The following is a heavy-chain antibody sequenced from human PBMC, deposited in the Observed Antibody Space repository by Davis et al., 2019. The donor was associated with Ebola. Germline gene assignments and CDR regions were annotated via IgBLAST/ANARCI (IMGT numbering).Heavy chain of an antibody. CDR1: GGSISGSTYY. CDR2: IYYSGST. CDR3: ARRMDV. Sequence: MPSETLSLTCTVSGGSISGSTYYWGWIRQPPGKGLEWIASIYYSGSTYYNPSLKSRVTISVDTSKNQFSLKLSSVTAADTAVYYCARRMDVWGQGTTVTVSS. V-gene: IGHV4-39*01. J-gene: IGHJ6*02.